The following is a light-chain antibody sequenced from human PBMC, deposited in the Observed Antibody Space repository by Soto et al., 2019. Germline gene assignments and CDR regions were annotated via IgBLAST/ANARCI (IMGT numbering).Light chain of an antibody. V-gene: IGKV3-15*01. CDR2: GAS. CDR3: QQYNNWHSIT. J-gene: IGKJ5*01. Sequence: ETVMTQSPATLPVSPGERASLSGTASLSVRSNLAWYQPKPGQAPRLFLYGASTRANGIPVRSSGSGSGTEYTLTISSLQSEDFSFYYCQQYNNWHSITFGQGTRLEIK. CDR1: LSVRSN.